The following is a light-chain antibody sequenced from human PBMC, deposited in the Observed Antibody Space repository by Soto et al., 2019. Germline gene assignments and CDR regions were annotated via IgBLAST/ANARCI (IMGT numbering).Light chain of an antibody. J-gene: IGKJ4*01. CDR1: QGISSY. Sequence: AIRMTQSPSSFSASTGDRVTITCRASQGISSYLAWYQQKPGKAPKLLIYAASTLQSGVPSRFSGSGSETDFTLTISCLQSEDFATYYCQQYYSYPQLTFGGGTKVEIK. CDR2: AAS. V-gene: IGKV1-8*01. CDR3: QQYYSYPQLT.